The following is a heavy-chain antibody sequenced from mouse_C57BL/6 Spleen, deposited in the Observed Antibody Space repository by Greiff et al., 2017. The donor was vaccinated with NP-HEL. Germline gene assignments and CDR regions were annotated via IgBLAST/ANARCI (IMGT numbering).Heavy chain of an antibody. J-gene: IGHJ4*01. D-gene: IGHD1-1*01. V-gene: IGHV5-9*01. CDR1: GFTFSSYT. CDR3: ARDDLTGVYAMDY. CDR2: ISGGGGNT. Sequence: EVQVVESGGGLVKPGGSLKLSCAASGFTFSSYTMSWVRQTPEKRLEWVATISGGGGNTYYPDSVKGRFTISRDNAKNTLYLQMSSLRSEDTALYYWARDDLTGVYAMDYWGQGTSVTVSS.